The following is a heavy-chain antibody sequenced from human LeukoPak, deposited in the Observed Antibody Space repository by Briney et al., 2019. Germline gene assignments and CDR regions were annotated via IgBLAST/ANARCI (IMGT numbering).Heavy chain of an antibody. D-gene: IGHD2-15*01. CDR2: ISPSGASS. J-gene: IGHJ4*02. Sequence: GGSLRLSCAASGFTFSSSVMSWVRQAPGKGLEWVSSISPSGASSYYADSVKGRLTITRDNSKNTLSLQMNSLRAEDTAVYYCARAFSGYFDYWGQGTLVTVSS. CDR1: GFTFSSSV. CDR3: ARAFSGYFDY. V-gene: IGHV3-23*01.